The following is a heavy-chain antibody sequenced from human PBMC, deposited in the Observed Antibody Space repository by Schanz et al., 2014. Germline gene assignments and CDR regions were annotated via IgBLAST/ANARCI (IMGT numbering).Heavy chain of an antibody. CDR2: ISGSAGFT. CDR1: GFTFSTYA. V-gene: IGHV3-23*04. D-gene: IGHD1-26*01. J-gene: IGHJ4*02. CDR3: AKERLGGSYRDGSYFYDY. Sequence: EVQLVESGGGFVQPGGSLRLSCAASGFTFSTYAMNWVRQAPGKGLEWVSSISGSAGFTYYADSVQGRFTISRDNSKNTLYLQMNSLRVEDTALYYCAKERLGGSYRDGSYFYDYWGQGTLVTVSS.